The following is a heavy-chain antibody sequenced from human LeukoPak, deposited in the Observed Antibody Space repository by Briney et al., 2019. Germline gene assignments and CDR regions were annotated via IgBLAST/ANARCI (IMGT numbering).Heavy chain of an antibody. Sequence: SETLSLTCTVSGGSISSSSYYWGWIRQPPGKGLEWIGSIYYSGSTYYNPSVKSRVTISVDTSKNQFSLKLSSVTAPDPAVYYCARASLSIRFRFLECSKPPPYYYGMDVWGQGTTVTVSS. CDR3: ARASLSIRFRFLECSKPPPYYYGMDV. CDR1: GGSISSSSYY. J-gene: IGHJ6*02. CDR2: IYYSGST. V-gene: IGHV4-39*01. D-gene: IGHD3-3*01.